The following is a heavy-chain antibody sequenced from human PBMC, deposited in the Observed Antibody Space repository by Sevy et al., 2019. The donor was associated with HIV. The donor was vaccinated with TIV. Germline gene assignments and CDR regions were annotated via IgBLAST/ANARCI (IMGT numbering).Heavy chain of an antibody. CDR3: ARTDMYYYYYYMDV. J-gene: IGHJ6*03. V-gene: IGHV1-18*04. CDR2: ISAYNGNT. CDR1: GYTFTSYG. Sequence: ASVKVSCKASGYTFTSYGISWVRQAPGQGLEWMGWISAYNGNTNYAQKLQGRVTMTTDTSTSTAYMELWSLGSDDTAVYYCARTDMYYYYYYMDVWGKGTTVTVSS.